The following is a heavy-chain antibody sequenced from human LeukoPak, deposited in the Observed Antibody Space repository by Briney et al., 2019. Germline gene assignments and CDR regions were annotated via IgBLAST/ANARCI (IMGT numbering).Heavy chain of an antibody. V-gene: IGHV3-23*01. J-gene: IGHJ3*02. CDR1: GFTFSDQY. CDR3: AKGSYSGSYPGAFDI. CDR2: ISGSGGST. Sequence: GGSLRLSCAASGFTFSDQYMSWIRQAPGKGLEWVSAISGSGGSTYYADSVKGRFTISRDNSKNTLYLQMNSLRAEDTAVYYCAKGSYSGSYPGAFDIWGQGTMVTVSS. D-gene: IGHD1-26*01.